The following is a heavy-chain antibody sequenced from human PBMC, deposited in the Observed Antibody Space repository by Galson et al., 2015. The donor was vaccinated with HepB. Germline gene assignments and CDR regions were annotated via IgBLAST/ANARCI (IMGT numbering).Heavy chain of an antibody. CDR2: IRSEANTYAT. V-gene: IGHV3-73*01. Sequence: SLRLSCAASGFTFSGSAIHWVRQASGKGLEWVGRIRSEANTYATAYAASVKGRFTISRDDSKNTAYLQMNSLKTEDTAVYYCTRLRGVTTPLYYYYGMDVWGQGTTVTVSS. D-gene: IGHD4-17*01. CDR3: TRLRGVTTPLYYYYGMDV. CDR1: GFTFSGSA. J-gene: IGHJ6*02.